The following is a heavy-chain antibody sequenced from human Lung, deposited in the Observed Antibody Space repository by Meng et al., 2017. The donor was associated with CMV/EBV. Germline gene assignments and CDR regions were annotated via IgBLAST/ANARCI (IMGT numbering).Heavy chain of an antibody. CDR2: IYQNGAT. CDR3: ARDLPRWLQSGAFDY. Sequence: SXTXSLXCTVSGASISSGYYWGWIRQPPGKGLEWLGTIYQNGATYYNPSLRGRVTISVDTSKNQFSLGLTSVTAADTAVYYCARDLPRWLQSGAFDYWGQGXLVTVSS. D-gene: IGHD5-24*01. CDR1: GASISSGYY. V-gene: IGHV4-38-2*02. J-gene: IGHJ4*02.